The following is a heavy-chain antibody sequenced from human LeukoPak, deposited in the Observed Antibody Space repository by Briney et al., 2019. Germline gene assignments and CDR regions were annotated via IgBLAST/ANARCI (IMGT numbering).Heavy chain of an antibody. CDR2: ISAYNGNT. CDR3: ARTLPRGRGSGSYIGSGAFDI. V-gene: IGHV1-18*01. J-gene: IGHJ3*02. Sequence: GASVKVSRKASGYTFTSYGISWVRQAPGQGLEWMGWISAYNGNTNYAQKLQGRVTMTTDTSTSTAYMELRSLRSDDTAVYYCARTLPRGRGSGSYIGSGAFDIWGQGTMVTVSS. D-gene: IGHD1-26*01. CDR1: GYTFTSYG.